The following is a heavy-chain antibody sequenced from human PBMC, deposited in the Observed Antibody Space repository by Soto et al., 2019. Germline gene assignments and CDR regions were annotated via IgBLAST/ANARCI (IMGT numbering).Heavy chain of an antibody. Sequence: SETLSLTCTVSGGSVSSGSYYWSWIRQPPGKGLEWIGYIYYSGTTTYNPSLKSRVTMSVDTSKNQFSLKLSSVTAADTAVFYCAREGTGDPTFFDYWGQGTLVTVSS. V-gene: IGHV4-61*01. CDR3: AREGTGDPTFFDY. J-gene: IGHJ4*02. D-gene: IGHD1-1*01. CDR2: IYYSGTT. CDR1: GGSVSSGSYY.